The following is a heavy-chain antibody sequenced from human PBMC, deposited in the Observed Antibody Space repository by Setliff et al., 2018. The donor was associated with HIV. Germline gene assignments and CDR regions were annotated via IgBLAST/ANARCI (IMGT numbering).Heavy chain of an antibody. CDR1: GYTFTDHN. Sequence: GASVKVSCKASGYTFTDHNIHWVRQAPGQGLEWMGGILGTPKYAQKFQGRVAITADESTSTAYMELSNLRSEDTAVYYCASHLKLAATGAFDYWGQGTLVTVSS. D-gene: IGHD6-13*01. V-gene: IGHV1-69*13. J-gene: IGHJ4*02. CDR3: ASHLKLAATGAFDY. CDR2: ILGTP.